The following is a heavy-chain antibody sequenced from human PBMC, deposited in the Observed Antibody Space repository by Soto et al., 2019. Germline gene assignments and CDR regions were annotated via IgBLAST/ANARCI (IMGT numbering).Heavy chain of an antibody. CDR1: GYTITCCA. CDR2: INAGDGDT. CDR3: ASDGEEKAAAAMVS. D-gene: IGHD6-13*01. J-gene: IGHJ1*01. Sequence: QVQLVQSGAEVKKPGASVRVSCKASGYTITCCAMHWVRQAPGQRPEWMGWINAGDGDTKYSQNFQGRLTIIRDTSANTAYMELSSLRSEATAVYYCASDGEEKAAAAMVSWGQGTLVTVSS. V-gene: IGHV1-3*01.